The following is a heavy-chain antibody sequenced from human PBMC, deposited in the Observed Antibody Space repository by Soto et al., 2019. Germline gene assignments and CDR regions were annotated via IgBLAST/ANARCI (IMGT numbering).Heavy chain of an antibody. V-gene: IGHV4-34*01. CDR2: INHSGST. J-gene: IGHJ4*02. Sequence: PSETLSLTCAVYGGSFSGYYWSWIRQPPGKGLEWIGEINHSGSTNYNPSLKSRVTISVDTSKNQFSLKLSSVTAADTAVYYCAYYIAESCDIDYWGQGTLVTVSS. D-gene: IGHD3-10*01. CDR3: AYYIAESCDIDY. CDR1: GGSFSGYY.